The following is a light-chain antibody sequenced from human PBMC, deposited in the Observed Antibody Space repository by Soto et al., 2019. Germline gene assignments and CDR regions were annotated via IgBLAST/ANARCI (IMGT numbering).Light chain of an antibody. Sequence: DIQMTQSPSSLSASVGDRITITCRASQSISRYLHWYQHKPGKAPKLLINAASSLERGVPSRFSGGGSGTDFTLNISSLQPDDFATYYCQQNYRATPWTFGQGTKVEVK. CDR2: AAS. CDR3: QQNYRATPWT. J-gene: IGKJ1*01. CDR1: QSISRY. V-gene: IGKV1-39*01.